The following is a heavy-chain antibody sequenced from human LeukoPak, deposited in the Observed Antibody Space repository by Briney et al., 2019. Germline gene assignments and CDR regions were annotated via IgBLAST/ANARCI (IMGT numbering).Heavy chain of an antibody. CDR2: IKQDGSEK. J-gene: IGHJ4*02. CDR1: GFTFSSYW. CDR3: ARDRGDGYNAPDY. V-gene: IGHV3-7*01. D-gene: IGHD5-24*01. Sequence: AGGSLRLSCAASGFTFSSYWMSWVRQAPGKGLEWVANIKQDGSEKYYVDSVKGRFTISRDNAKNSLYLQMNSLRAEDTAVYYCARDRGDGYNAPDYWGQGTLVTVSS.